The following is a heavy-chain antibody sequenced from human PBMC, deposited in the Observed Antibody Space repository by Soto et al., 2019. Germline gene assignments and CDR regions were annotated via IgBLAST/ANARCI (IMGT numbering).Heavy chain of an antibody. CDR2: MNPNSGNT. CDR1: GYTFTSYD. CDR3: ATAYSSSWQDDAFDI. V-gene: IGHV1-8*01. Sequence: ASVKVSCKASGYTFTSYDINWVRQATGQGLEWMGWMNPNSGNTGYAQKFQGRVTMTRNTSISTAYMELSSLRSEDTAVYYCATAYSSSWQDDAFDIWGQGTMVTVSS. J-gene: IGHJ3*02. D-gene: IGHD6-13*01.